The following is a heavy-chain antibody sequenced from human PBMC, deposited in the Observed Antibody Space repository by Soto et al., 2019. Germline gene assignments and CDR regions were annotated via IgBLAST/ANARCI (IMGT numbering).Heavy chain of an antibody. D-gene: IGHD2-15*01. J-gene: IGHJ3*02. V-gene: IGHV1-3*01. CDR1: GYTFTSYA. CDR2: INAGNGNT. Sequence: ASVKVSCKASGYTFTSYAMHWVRQAPGQRLKWKGWINAGNGNTKYSQKFQGRVTITRDTSTSTAYMELSSLRSEDTAVYYCAAEGGYCSGGSCSHGAFDIWGQGTMVTVSS. CDR3: AAEGGYCSGGSCSHGAFDI.